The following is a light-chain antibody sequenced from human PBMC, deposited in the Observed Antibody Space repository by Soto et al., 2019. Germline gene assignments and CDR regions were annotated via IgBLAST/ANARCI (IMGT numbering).Light chain of an antibody. CDR1: HDVSRN. CDR2: DAS. CDR3: QQYNSMLS. V-gene: IGKV1-33*01. J-gene: IGKJ4*01. Sequence: DIQMTQSPSSLSASVGDRVTIACQSSHDVSRNLNWFQQKPGEAPKLLIYDASNLERGVPSRFSGSGYGKDFTLTISSLQPEDVATYYCQQYNSMLSFGGGTEVEMK.